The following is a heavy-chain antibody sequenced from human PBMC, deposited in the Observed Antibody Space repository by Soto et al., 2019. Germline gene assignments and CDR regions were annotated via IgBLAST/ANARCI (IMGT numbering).Heavy chain of an antibody. CDR2: ISGSGGST. CDR1: GFTFSSYA. D-gene: IGHD2-15*01. Sequence: GGSLRLSCAASGFTFSSYAMSWVRQAPGKGLEWVSAISGSGGSTYYADSVKGRFTISRDNSKNTLYLQMNSLRAEDTAVYYCAKDSGYCSGGSCYGFGYYYYYMDVWGKGTTVTVSS. V-gene: IGHV3-23*01. CDR3: AKDSGYCSGGSCYGFGYYYYYMDV. J-gene: IGHJ6*03.